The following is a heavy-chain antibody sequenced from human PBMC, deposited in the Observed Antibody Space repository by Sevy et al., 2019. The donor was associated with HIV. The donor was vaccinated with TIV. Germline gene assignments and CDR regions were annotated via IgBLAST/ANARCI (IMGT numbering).Heavy chain of an antibody. J-gene: IGHJ4*02. CDR1: VSSGSISASNSY. CDR2: VHYRGIT. CDR3: ARHDGVNPEYFDS. D-gene: IGHD4-17*01. V-gene: IGHV4-39*01. Sequence: SETLSLSCTVSVSSGSISASNSYWGWIRQPPGKGLEWIGSVHYRGITYYHPSLKSRVTISIHTSRNLFSLELKSVTAADTAFYFCARHDGVNPEYFDSWGRGILVTVSS.